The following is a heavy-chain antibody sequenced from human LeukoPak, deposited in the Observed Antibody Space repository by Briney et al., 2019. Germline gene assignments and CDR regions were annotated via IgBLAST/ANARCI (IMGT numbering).Heavy chain of an antibody. D-gene: IGHD3-22*01. CDR3: ARGPYSYDSSGAFDI. CDR1: GGSISSYY. Sequence: SETLSLTCTVSGGSISSYYWSWIRQPPGKGLEWIGYIYYSGSANYNPSLKSRVTISVDTSKNQFSLKLSSVTAADTAVYFCARGPYSYDSSGAFDIWGQGTMVTVSS. CDR2: IYYSGSA. J-gene: IGHJ3*02. V-gene: IGHV4-59*08.